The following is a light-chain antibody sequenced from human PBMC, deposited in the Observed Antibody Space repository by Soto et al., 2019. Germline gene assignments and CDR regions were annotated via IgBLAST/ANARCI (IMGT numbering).Light chain of an antibody. CDR2: GAS. J-gene: IGKJ3*01. CDR3: QQYNNWPPVT. CDR1: QSVYNN. V-gene: IGKV3-15*01. Sequence: EIVMTQSPATLSVSPGERATLSCRASQSVYNNFAWYQQNPGQAPKLLIYGASTRATGIPARFSGSGSGTEFTLTISSLQSEDFAVYYCQQYNNWPPVTFGPGTKVDI.